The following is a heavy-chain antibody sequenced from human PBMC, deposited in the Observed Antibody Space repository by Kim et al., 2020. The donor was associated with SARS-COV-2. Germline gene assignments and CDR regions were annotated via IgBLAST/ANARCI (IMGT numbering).Heavy chain of an antibody. CDR1: GFTFSSYI. J-gene: IGHJ4*02. CDR3: ARDPMATISDPAPEDY. Sequence: GGSLRLSCAASGFTFSSYIMSWVRQAPGKGLEWVSSISSSGGYIYYADSVKGRFTISRDNAKNSLYLQMNSLRAEDTAVYYCARDPMATISDPAPEDYWGQGTLVTVSS. V-gene: IGHV3-21*01. CDR2: ISSSGGYI. D-gene: IGHD5-12*01.